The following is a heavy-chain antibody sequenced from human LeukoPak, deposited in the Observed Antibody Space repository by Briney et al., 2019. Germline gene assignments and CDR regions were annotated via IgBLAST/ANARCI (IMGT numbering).Heavy chain of an antibody. D-gene: IGHD4-17*01. CDR2: IIPIFGTA. Sequence: SVKVSCKASGGTFSSYAISWVRQAPGQGLEWMGGIIPIFGTANYAQKFQGRVTITADESTSTAYMELSSLRSEDTAVYYRATDGDYVPEYWFDPWGQGTLVTVSS. CDR1: GGTFSSYA. J-gene: IGHJ5*02. CDR3: ATDGDYVPEYWFDP. V-gene: IGHV1-69*01.